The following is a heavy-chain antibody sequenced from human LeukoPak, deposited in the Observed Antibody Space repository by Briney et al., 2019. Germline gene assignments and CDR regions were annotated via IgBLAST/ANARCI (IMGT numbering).Heavy chain of an antibody. J-gene: IGHJ4*02. CDR3: ARGQIGYSVDY. CDR1: GFTFSAFW. Sequence: PGGSLRLSCAASGFTFSAFWVHWVRQAPGKGLVWVSRTNTDGSSTTYADSVQGRFSISRDNAKNTLYLQMNSLRAEDTAVYYCARGQIGYSVDYWGQGTLVTVSS. D-gene: IGHD5-18*01. V-gene: IGHV3-74*01. CDR2: TNTDGSST.